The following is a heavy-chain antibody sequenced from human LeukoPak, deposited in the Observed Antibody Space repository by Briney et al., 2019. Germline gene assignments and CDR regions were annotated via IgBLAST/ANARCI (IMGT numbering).Heavy chain of an antibody. V-gene: IGHV3-23*01. D-gene: IGHD3-22*01. CDR2: ISGSGGST. CDR3: ATDYYDSSGYFAFDY. J-gene: IGHJ4*02. CDR1: GFTFSSYA. Sequence: PGGSLRLSCAASGFTFSSYAMSWVRQAPGKGLEWVSAISGSGGSTYYADSVKGRFTISRDNSKNTLYLQMNSLRAEDTAVYYCATDYYDSSGYFAFDYWGQGTLVTVSS.